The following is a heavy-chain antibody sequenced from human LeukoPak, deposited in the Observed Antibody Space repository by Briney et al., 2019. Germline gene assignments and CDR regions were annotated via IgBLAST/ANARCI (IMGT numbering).Heavy chain of an antibody. CDR3: ARLAEMATISGFDY. Sequence: SETLSLTCAVYVDSFSNYYWNWIRQPPGKGLEWIGEINHGGSTNYNPSLKSRVTISVDMSKNQFSLKLNSVTAADTAVYYCARLAEMATISGFDYWGQGTLVTVSS. CDR1: VDSFSNYY. V-gene: IGHV4-34*01. D-gene: IGHD5-24*01. J-gene: IGHJ4*02. CDR2: INHGGST.